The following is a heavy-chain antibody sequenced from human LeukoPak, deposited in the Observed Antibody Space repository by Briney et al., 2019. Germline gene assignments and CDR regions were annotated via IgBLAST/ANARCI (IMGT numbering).Heavy chain of an antibody. J-gene: IGHJ4*02. Sequence: GGSLRLSCEASGLSFRSYSMSWVRQAPGKGLEWVSGICGSGDNTYYTDSVKGRFTISRDNSKNTLYLQMNSLRAEDTAVYYCAKFLPTHIVVANYYFDYWGQGTLVTVSS. CDR1: GLSFRSYS. V-gene: IGHV3-23*01. CDR2: ICGSGDNT. CDR3: AKFLPTHIVVANYYFDY. D-gene: IGHD2-21*01.